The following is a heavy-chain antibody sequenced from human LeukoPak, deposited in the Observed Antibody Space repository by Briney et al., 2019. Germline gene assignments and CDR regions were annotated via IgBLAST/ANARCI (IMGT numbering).Heavy chain of an antibody. CDR2: IYYSGNT. D-gene: IGHD7-27*01. V-gene: IGHV4-39*01. CDR3: ARWIYPLGIRAFDI. Sequence: PSETLSLTCTVSGGSISSSSYYWGWIRRPPGKGLEWIGSIYYSGNTYYNPSLRGRVTISVDTSKNQFSLKLSSVTAADTAVYYCARWIYPLGIRAFDIWGQGTMVTVSS. J-gene: IGHJ3*02. CDR1: GGSISSSSYY.